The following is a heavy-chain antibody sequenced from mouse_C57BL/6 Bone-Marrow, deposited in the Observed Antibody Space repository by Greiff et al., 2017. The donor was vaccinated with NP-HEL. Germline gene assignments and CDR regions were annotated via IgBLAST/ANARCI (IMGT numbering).Heavy chain of an antibody. CDR3: ARKGADYDYDVFAY. D-gene: IGHD2-4*01. Sequence: QVQLQQPGAELVKPGASVKMSCKASGYTFTSYWITWVKQRPGQGLEWIGDIYPGSGSTNYNEKFKSKATLTVDTSSSTAYMQLSSLTSEDSAVYYCARKGADYDYDVFAYWGQGTLVTVSA. CDR2: IYPGSGST. J-gene: IGHJ3*01. CDR1: GYTFTSYW. V-gene: IGHV1-55*01.